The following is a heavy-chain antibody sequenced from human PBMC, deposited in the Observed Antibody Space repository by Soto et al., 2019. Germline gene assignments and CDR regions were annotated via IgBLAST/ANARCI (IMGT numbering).Heavy chain of an antibody. Sequence: PSETLSLTCTVSGGSISSSSYYWGWIRQPPGKVLEWIVSIYYSGSTYYNPSLKSRVTISLDTSNNQFSLKLSSVTSSDTAVYYCARQKDHSSSPSAYWGQGTLVTVS. J-gene: IGHJ4*02. CDR1: GGSISSSSYY. CDR2: IYYSGST. CDR3: ARQKDHSSSPSAY. V-gene: IGHV4-39*01. D-gene: IGHD2-2*01.